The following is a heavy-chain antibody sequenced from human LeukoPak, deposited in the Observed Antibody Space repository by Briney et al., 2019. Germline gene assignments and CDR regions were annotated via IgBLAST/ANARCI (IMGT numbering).Heavy chain of an antibody. CDR3: ARVPKGATDNYFDY. V-gene: IGHV4-34*01. CDR2: INHSGST. CDR1: GGSFSGYY. D-gene: IGHD1-26*01. J-gene: IGHJ4*02. Sequence: SETLSLTCAVYGGSFSGYYWSWIRQPPGKGLEWVGEINHSGSTNYNPSLKSRVTTSVDTSKNQFSLRLTSVTAADAAVYYCARVPKGATDNYFDYWGQGTLVTVSS.